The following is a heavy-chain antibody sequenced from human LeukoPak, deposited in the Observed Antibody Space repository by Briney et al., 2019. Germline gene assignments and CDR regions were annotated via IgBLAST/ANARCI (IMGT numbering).Heavy chain of an antibody. J-gene: IGHJ4*02. CDR1: GFTFSRYA. V-gene: IGHV3-23*01. Sequence: GGSLRLSCAASGFTFSRYAMSWVRQAPGKGLEWLSVITGSGDSKYYADSVKGRFTISRDNSKNTLYLQMNILRAEDTAVYNCAKGPNGDSYYLFDYWGQGTLVTVSS. D-gene: IGHD5-24*01. CDR3: AKGPNGDSYYLFDY. CDR2: ITGSGDSK.